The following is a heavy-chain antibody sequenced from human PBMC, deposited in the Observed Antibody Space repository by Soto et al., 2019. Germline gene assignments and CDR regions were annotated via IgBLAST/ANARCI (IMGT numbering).Heavy chain of an antibody. Sequence: ASVKVSCKASGYTFTNHAIRWVRQAPGQGLEWMGWFNTGNGNTKYSQNFQGRFTITTDTSASTAHMDLSSLTSEDTAIYYCARRWGRSFDYWGQGSLVTVSS. CDR3: ARRWGRSFDY. J-gene: IGHJ4*02. CDR2: FNTGNGNT. V-gene: IGHV1-3*04. CDR1: GYTFTNHA. D-gene: IGHD3-16*01.